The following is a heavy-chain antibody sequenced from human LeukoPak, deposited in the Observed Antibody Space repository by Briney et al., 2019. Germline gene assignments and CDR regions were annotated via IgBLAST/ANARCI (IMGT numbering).Heavy chain of an antibody. CDR3: AGGQQLY. J-gene: IGHJ4*02. CDR1: GFTFSSYA. Sequence: AGGSLRLSCAASGFTFSSYAMHWVRQAPGKGLEWVAVISHDGSNKYYADSVKGRFTISRDNSKNTLYLQMNSLRAEDTAVYYCAGGQQLYWGQGTLVTVSS. CDR2: ISHDGSNK. D-gene: IGHD6-13*01. V-gene: IGHV3-30-3*01.